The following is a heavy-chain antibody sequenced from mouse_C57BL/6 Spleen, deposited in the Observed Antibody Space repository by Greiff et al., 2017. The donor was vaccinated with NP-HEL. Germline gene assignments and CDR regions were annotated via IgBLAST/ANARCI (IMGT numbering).Heavy chain of an antibody. V-gene: IGHV1-82*01. D-gene: IGHD2-3*01. J-gene: IGHJ3*01. CDR1: GYAFSSSW. Sequence: VMLVESGPELVKPGASVKISCKASGYAFSSSWMNWVKQRPGKGLEWIGRIYPGDGDTNYNGKFKGKATLTADKSSSTAYMQLSSLTSEDSAVYFCAIIYDGYHTWFAYWGQGTLVTVSA. CDR3: AIIYDGYHTWFAY. CDR2: IYPGDGDT.